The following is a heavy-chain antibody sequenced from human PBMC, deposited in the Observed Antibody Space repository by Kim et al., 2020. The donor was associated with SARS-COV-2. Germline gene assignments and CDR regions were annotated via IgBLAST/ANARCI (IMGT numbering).Heavy chain of an antibody. CDR2: IIPILGIA. V-gene: IGHV1-69*04. D-gene: IGHD2-2*01. CDR3: ARALIVVVPAATGGFDY. Sequence: SVKVSCKASGGTFSSYAISWVRQAPGQGLEWMGRIIPILGIANYAQKFQGRVTITADKSTSTAYMELSSLRSEDTAVYYCARALIVVVPAATGGFDYWGQGTLVTVSS. CDR1: GGTFSSYA. J-gene: IGHJ4*02.